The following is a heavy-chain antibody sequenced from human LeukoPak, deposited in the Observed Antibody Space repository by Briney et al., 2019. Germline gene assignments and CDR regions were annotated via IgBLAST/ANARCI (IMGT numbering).Heavy chain of an antibody. Sequence: GGSLRLSCAASGFTFSSYAMHWVRQAPGKGLEWVAVISYDGSNKYYADSVKGRFTISRDNSKNTLYLQMNSLRAEDTAVYYCARDPELGWVIAISYYFDYWGQGTLVTVSS. J-gene: IGHJ4*02. CDR1: GFTFSSYA. D-gene: IGHD2-21*01. V-gene: IGHV3-30-3*01. CDR2: ISYDGSNK. CDR3: ARDPELGWVIAISYYFDY.